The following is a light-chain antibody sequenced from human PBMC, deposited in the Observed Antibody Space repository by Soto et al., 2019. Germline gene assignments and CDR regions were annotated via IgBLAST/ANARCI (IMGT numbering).Light chain of an antibody. CDR1: QSVKNN. J-gene: IGKJ1*01. Sequence: EIVMTQSPATLSVSPGERATLSCRASQSVKNNLAWYQQKAGQAPRLLIYDASTRPTDIPARFSGSGSGTEFTLTISSLQSEDFAVYYCQPYNNWPPWTFGQGAKVEI. CDR2: DAS. V-gene: IGKV3-15*01. CDR3: QPYNNWPPWT.